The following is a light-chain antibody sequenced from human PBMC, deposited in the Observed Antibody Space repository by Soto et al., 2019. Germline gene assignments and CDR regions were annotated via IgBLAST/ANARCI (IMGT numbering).Light chain of an antibody. CDR2: AAS. CDR3: QQYYSYPWT. CDR1: QGISSY. Sequence: IQMTQSPSSFSASTGDRATITCRASQGISSYLAWYQQKPGKPPKLLIYAASTLQSGVPSRFSGSGSGTDFTLTISCLQSEDFATYYCQQYYSYPWTFGQGTKVDIK. J-gene: IGKJ1*01. V-gene: IGKV1-8*01.